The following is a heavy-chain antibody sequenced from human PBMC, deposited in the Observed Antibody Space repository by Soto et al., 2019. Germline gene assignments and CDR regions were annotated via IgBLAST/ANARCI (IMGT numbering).Heavy chain of an antibody. CDR2: MNPNNGYT. D-gene: IGHD6-19*01. CDR1: GYTFTSYD. Sequence: GASVKVSCKTSGYTFTSYDIHWVRQATGQGLEWMGWMNPNNGYTDYAQKFQGRVTMTRDTSLSTAYMELSSLTSDDTAVYYCARGRGWRDYWGQGTLVTSPQ. J-gene: IGHJ4*02. V-gene: IGHV1-8*01. CDR3: ARGRGWRDY.